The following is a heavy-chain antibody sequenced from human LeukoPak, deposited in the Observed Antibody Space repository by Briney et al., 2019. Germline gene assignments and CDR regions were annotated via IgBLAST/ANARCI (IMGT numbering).Heavy chain of an antibody. V-gene: IGHV3-30*04. CDR2: ISYDGSNK. CDR1: GFTFSSYA. CDR3: ARDRDSSGWFDY. Sequence: GGSLRLSCAASGFTFSSYAMHWVRQAPGKGLEWVAVISYDGSNKYYAGSVKGRFTISRDNSKNTLYLQMNSLRAEDTAVYYCARDRDSSGWFDYWGQGTLVTVSS. D-gene: IGHD6-19*01. J-gene: IGHJ4*02.